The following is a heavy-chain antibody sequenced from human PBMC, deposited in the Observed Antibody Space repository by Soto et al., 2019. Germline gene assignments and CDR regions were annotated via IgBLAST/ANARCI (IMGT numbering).Heavy chain of an antibody. J-gene: IGHJ6*02. CDR1: GFTFSSYA. D-gene: IGHD1-26*01. CDR2: IPYDGSNK. V-gene: IGHV3-30-3*01. CDR3: ARDRYSGSYIIYYYYGMDV. Sequence: PGGSLRLSCAASGFTFSSYAMHWVRQAPGKGLEWVAVIPYDGSNKYYADSVKGRFTISRDNSKNTLYLQMNSLRAEDTAVYYCARDRYSGSYIIYYYYGMDVWGQGTTVTVSS.